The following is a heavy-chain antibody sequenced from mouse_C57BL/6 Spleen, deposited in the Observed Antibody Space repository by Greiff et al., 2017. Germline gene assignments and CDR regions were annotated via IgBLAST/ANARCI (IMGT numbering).Heavy chain of an antibody. D-gene: IGHD1-1*01. CDR2: INYDGGST. CDR3: AREITTVVAKWYFDV. J-gene: IGHJ1*03. V-gene: IGHV5-16*01. Sequence: EVMLVESEGGLVQPGSSMKLSCTASGFTFSDYYMAWVRQVPEKGLEWVANINYDGGSTYYLDSLKSRFIISIDNAKNILYLQMSSLKSEDTATYYCAREITTVVAKWYFDVWGTGTTVTVSS. CDR1: GFTFSDYY.